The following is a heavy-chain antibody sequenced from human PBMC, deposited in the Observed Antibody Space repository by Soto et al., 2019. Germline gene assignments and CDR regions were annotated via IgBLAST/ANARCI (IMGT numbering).Heavy chain of an antibody. CDR3: ATFKGVPAAPDAFDI. V-gene: IGHV3-21*01. Sequence: GGSLRLSCAASGFTFSSYSMNWVRQAPGKGLEWVSSISSSSSYIYYADSVKGRFTISRDNAKNSLYLQMNSLRAEDTAVYYCATFKGVPAAPDAFDIWGQGTMVTVSS. D-gene: IGHD2-2*01. J-gene: IGHJ3*02. CDR1: GFTFSSYS. CDR2: ISSSSSYI.